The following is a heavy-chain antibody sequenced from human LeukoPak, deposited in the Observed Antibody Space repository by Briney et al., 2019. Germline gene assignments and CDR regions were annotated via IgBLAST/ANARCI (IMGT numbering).Heavy chain of an antibody. V-gene: IGHV3-30*04. CDR3: ARGLTAMVT. CDR1: GFTFSSYA. J-gene: IGHJ4*02. Sequence: TGGSLRLSCAASGFTFSSYAMHWVRQAPGKGLEWVAVISYDGSNKYYADSVKGRFTISRDNSKNTLYLQMNSLRAEDTAVYYCARGLTAMVTRGQGTLVTVSS. CDR2: ISYDGSNK. D-gene: IGHD5-18*01.